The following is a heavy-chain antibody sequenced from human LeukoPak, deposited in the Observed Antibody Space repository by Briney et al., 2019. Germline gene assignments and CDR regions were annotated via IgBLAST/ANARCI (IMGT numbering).Heavy chain of an antibody. CDR2: IIPILGIA. CDR3: ARISSGYYYLDY. D-gene: IGHD3-22*01. V-gene: IGHV1-69*04. Sequence: SVKVSCKASGGTFSSYAISWVRQAPGQGLEWMGRIIPILGIANYAQKFQGRVTITADKSTSTAYMELSSLRSGDTAVYYCARISSGYYYLDYWGQGTLVTVSS. J-gene: IGHJ4*02. CDR1: GGTFSSYA.